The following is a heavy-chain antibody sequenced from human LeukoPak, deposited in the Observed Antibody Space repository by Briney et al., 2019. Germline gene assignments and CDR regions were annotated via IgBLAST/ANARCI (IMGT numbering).Heavy chain of an antibody. CDR3: AKYDYVWGSYRQGNLCYFDY. CDR1: GFTFSSYG. D-gene: IGHD3-16*02. V-gene: IGHV3-23*01. J-gene: IGHJ4*02. Sequence: PGGTLRLSCAASGFTFSSYGMSWVRQAPGKGLEWVSAISGSGGSTYYADSVKGRFTISRDNSKNTLYLQMNSLRDEDTAVYYCAKYDYVWGSYRQGNLCYFDYWGQGTLVTVSS. CDR2: ISGSGGST.